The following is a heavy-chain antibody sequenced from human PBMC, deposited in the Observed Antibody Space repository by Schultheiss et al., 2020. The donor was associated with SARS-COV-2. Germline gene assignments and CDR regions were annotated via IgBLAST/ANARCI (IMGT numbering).Heavy chain of an antibody. J-gene: IGHJ3*02. D-gene: IGHD6-19*01. CDR2: IYPGDSDT. CDR3: ARPHSSGWYEDAFDI. CDR1: GYSFTSYW. V-gene: IGHV5-51*01. Sequence: GGSLRLSCKGSGYSFTSYWIGWVRQMPGKGLEWMGIIYPGDSDTRYSPSFQGQVTISADKSISTAYLQWSSLKASDTAMYYCARPHSSGWYEDAFDIWGQGTMVTVSS.